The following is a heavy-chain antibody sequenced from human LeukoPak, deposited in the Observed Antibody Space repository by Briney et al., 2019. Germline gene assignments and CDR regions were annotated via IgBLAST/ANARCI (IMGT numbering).Heavy chain of an antibody. CDR3: ANPRVDCSGGSCYSSFGY. CDR2: INNYGGSR. Sequence: GGSLRLSCAASGFTLSRYAMNWVRQVPGKGLEWVSSINNYGGSRNYADSVKGRFTISRDNSKNTLYLQMNSLRAEDTAVYYCANPRVDCSGGSCYSSFGYWGQGTLVTVSS. V-gene: IGHV3-23*01. J-gene: IGHJ4*02. D-gene: IGHD2-15*01. CDR1: GFTLSRYA.